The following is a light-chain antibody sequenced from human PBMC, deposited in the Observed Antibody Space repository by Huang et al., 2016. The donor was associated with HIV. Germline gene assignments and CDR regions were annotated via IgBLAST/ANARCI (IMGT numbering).Light chain of an antibody. CDR2: ATS. J-gene: IGKJ2*01. Sequence: DIQMTQSPSSLSASIGDRVTITCRSGQSVGDFLNWYQQKPGKAPRLLIYATSNLQSVVPSRFSGSGSVSTFTLTINSLQLEDFATYYCQQSYSAPYTFGQGTKLDIK. V-gene: IGKV1-39*01. CDR3: QQSYSAPYT. CDR1: QSVGDF.